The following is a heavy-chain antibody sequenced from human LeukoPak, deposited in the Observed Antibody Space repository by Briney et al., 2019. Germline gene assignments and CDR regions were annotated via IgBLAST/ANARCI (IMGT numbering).Heavy chain of an antibody. J-gene: IGHJ3*02. CDR2: ISSSSSYI. CDR1: GFTFSSYA. Sequence: GGSLRLSCAASGFTFSSYAMSWVRQAPGKGLEWVSSISSSSSYIYYADSVKGRFTISRDNAKNSLYLQMNSLRAEDTAVYYCARDGLAVAVDAFDIWGQGTMVTVSS. CDR3: ARDGLAVAVDAFDI. D-gene: IGHD6-19*01. V-gene: IGHV3-21*01.